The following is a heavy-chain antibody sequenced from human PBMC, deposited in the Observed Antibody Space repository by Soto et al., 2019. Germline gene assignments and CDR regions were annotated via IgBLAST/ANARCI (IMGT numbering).Heavy chain of an antibody. CDR3: AQDSVHNLYSTSYLEDGFGP. V-gene: IGHV3-23*01. CDR2: ISGSGVNT. Sequence: GGSLRLSCAASGFIFGNYAMTWVRQAPGKGLEWVATISGSGVNTYYADSVRGRFTISRDNSKNTVWLQMNSLRAADSSVYYCAQDSVHNLYSTSYLEDGFGPWGQGTRVTVS. J-gene: IGHJ5*02. D-gene: IGHD6-13*01. CDR1: GFIFGNYA.